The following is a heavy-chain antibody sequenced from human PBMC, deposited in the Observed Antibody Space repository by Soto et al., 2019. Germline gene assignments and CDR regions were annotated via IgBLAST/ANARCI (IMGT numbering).Heavy chain of an antibody. V-gene: IGHV4-59*01. J-gene: IGHJ4*02. CDR3: ARCHYYDSSGYDY. CDR1: GGSISSYY. Sequence: SETLSLTCTVSGGSISSYYWSWIRQPPGKGLECIGYIYYSGSTNYNPSLKSRVTISVDTSKNQFSLKLSSVTAADTAVYYCARCHYYDSSGYDYWGQGTLVTVSS. D-gene: IGHD3-22*01. CDR2: IYYSGST.